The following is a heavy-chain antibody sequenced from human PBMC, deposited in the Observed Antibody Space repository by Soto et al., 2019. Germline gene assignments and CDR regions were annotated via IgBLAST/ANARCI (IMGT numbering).Heavy chain of an antibody. CDR1: GFTFSSYG. V-gene: IGHV3-30*18. J-gene: IGHJ4*02. D-gene: IGHD2-15*01. CDR3: AKDRGVVVAAFDY. CDR2: ISYDGSNK. Sequence: PGGSLRLSCAASGFTFSSYGMHWVRQAPGKGLEWVAVISYDGSNKYYADSVKGRFTISRDNSKNTLYLQMNSLRAEDTAVYYCAKDRGVVVAAFDYWGQGTLVTVSS.